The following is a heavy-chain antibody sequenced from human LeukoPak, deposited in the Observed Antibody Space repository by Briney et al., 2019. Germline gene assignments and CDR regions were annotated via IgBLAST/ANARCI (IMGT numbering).Heavy chain of an antibody. Sequence: PSETLSLTSTVSGGSISSYYWSWIRQPPGKGLEWIGYIYYSGSTNYNPPLESRVTISVDTSKNQFSLKLYAVTAADTAVYYCARFGDCSDGLCFYYLDPWGQGTLVTVSS. D-gene: IGHD2-15*01. CDR2: IYYSGST. J-gene: IGHJ5*02. V-gene: IGHV4-59*12. CDR3: ARFGDCSDGLCFYYLDP. CDR1: GGSISSYY.